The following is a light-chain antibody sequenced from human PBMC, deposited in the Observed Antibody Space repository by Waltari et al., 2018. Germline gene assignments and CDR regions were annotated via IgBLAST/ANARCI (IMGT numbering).Light chain of an antibody. V-gene: IGKV1-5*03. J-gene: IGKJ1*01. CDR1: HSITNW. Sequence: DIQLTQSPSTLSASIGDRDTITCRASHSITNWLAWYQQKPGKAPKLLIYKASTLESGVPSRFSGSGSGTEFTLTISSLQPDDFATYYCQQYNNYVATFGQGTKVEIK. CDR3: QQYNNYVAT. CDR2: KAS.